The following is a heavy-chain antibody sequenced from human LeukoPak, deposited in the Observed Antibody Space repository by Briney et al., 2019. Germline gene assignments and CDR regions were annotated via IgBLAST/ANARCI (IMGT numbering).Heavy chain of an antibody. V-gene: IGHV4-39*01. D-gene: IGHD3-16*01. CDR3: ARYPTALVSFDY. CDR2: IYYSGNT. J-gene: IGHJ4*02. CDR1: GGSISGSDYY. Sequence: PSETLSLTCTVSGGSISGSDYYWGWIRQPPGKGLEWIGSIYYSGNTYYNPSLKSRVTISVDTSKNQFSLRLSFVTAADTAVYFCARYPTALVSFDYWGQGTLVTVSS.